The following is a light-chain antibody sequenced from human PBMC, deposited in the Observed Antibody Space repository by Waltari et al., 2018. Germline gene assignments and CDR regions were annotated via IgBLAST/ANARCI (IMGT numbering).Light chain of an antibody. CDR1: SGHSSTG. Sequence: QLLLSQCPSASSSLVASGKPTCTPGSGHSSTGISLVHPQPAKRRRYLMTVNSDGSHSKGDKIPDRFSGSRSGADHFRTSASLQSADEADYYCQTGGHGTWVFGGGTKLTVL. J-gene: IGLJ3*02. CDR3: QTGGHGTWV. CDR2: VNSDGSH. V-gene: IGLV4-69*01.